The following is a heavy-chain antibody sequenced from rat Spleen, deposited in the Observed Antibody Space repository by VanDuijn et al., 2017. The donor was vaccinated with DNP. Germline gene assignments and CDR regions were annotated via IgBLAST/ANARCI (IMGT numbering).Heavy chain of an antibody. J-gene: IGHJ4*01. D-gene: IGHD1-3*01. CDR2: IRSGGTT. CDR1: GFSLTDYS. CDR3: ASTLVNYGTYGYYAMDA. Sequence: QVQLKESGPGLVQPSQTLSLTCTVSGFSLTDYSVHWVRQPPGKGLEWMGRIRSGGTTDYNSILDSRLSISRDTSKGQLFLKMNSLQTEDTATYYCASTLVNYGTYGYYAMDAWGQGTSVTVSS. V-gene: IGHV2-19*01.